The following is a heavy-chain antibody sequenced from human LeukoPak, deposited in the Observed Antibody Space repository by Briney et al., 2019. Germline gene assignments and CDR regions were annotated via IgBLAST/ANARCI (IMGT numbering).Heavy chain of an antibody. CDR1: GGSFSSYA. Sequence: SVKVSCKASGGSFSSYAISWVRQAPGQGLEWMGGIMPIFGTANYAQKFQGRVTITADESTSTAYMELSSLRSEDTAVYYCARGSSWYPYYYGMDVWGQGTTVTVSS. D-gene: IGHD6-13*01. CDR3: ARGSSWYPYYYGMDV. J-gene: IGHJ6*02. V-gene: IGHV1-69*13. CDR2: IMPIFGTA.